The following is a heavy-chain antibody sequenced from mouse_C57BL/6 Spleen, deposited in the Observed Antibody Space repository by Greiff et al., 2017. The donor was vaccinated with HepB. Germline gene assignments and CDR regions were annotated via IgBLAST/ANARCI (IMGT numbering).Heavy chain of an antibody. CDR2: IHPNSGST. J-gene: IGHJ3*01. Sequence: QVQLKQPGAELVKPGASVKLSCKASGYTFTSYWMHWVKQRPGQGLEWIGMIHPNSGSTNYNEKFKSKATLTVDKSSSTAYMQLSSLTSEDSAVYYCADYGSSPWLAYWGQGTLVTVSA. CDR3: ADYGSSPWLAY. CDR1: GYTFTSYW. D-gene: IGHD1-1*01. V-gene: IGHV1-64*01.